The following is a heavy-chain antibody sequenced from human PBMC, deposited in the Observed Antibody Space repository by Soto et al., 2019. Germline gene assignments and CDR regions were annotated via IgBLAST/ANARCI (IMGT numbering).Heavy chain of an antibody. CDR3: ALRSMAVVPEY. D-gene: IGHD3-22*01. J-gene: IGHJ4*02. V-gene: IGHV4-59*01. CDR1: DDSISSYY. CDR2: LYYGRSA. Sequence: QVQLQESGPGLVKPSETLSLTCAVSDDSISSYYCMWIRQPPGKGLESIGYLYYGRSANYNPSLNXRXTXSXXTSTNQCSLTLSSMTAADTAVYYCALRSMAVVPEYWGQGTLVTVSS.